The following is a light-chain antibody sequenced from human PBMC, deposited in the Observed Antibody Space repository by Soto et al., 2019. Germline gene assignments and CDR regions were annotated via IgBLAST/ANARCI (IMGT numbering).Light chain of an antibody. J-gene: IGLJ2*01. CDR3: SVRDDILSGVV. CDR2: RSD. Sequence: QSVLTQPPSASGTPGQRVTISCSGSSSNIGSNHVYWYQQVPGMAPKLLMYRSDQRPTGVPDRFSGSRSGTSASLAISGLRSDDEADYYCSVRDDILSGVVFGGGTKLTVL. CDR1: SSNIGSNH. V-gene: IGLV1-47*01.